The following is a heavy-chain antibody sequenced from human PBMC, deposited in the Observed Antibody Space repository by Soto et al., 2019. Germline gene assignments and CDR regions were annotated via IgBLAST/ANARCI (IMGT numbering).Heavy chain of an antibody. J-gene: IGHJ4*02. V-gene: IGHV1-46*01. CDR3: LTNVGASLVD. CDR2: INPSIGTT. CDR1: GYTFTSQN. D-gene: IGHD1-26*01. Sequence: ASVKVFCKASGYTFTSQNMHWVRQAPGQGLEWMGVINPSIGTTTYAQKFQGRVTMTSDTSTSSFYMEVSSLRSEDTAVYYCLTNVGASLVDWGEGTVETVPS.